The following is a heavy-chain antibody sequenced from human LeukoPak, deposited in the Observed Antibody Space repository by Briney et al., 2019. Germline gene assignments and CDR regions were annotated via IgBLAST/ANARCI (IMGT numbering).Heavy chain of an antibody. CDR2: IYYSGST. Sequence: SQTLSLTCTVSGGSIISGGYYWSWIRQHPGKGLEWIGYIYYSGSTYYNPSLKSRVTISVDTSKNQFSLKLSSVTAADTAVYYCARDSFGSSSGFDPWGQGTLVTVSS. J-gene: IGHJ5*02. CDR1: GGSIISGGYY. D-gene: IGHD6-6*01. V-gene: IGHV4-31*03. CDR3: ARDSFGSSSGFDP.